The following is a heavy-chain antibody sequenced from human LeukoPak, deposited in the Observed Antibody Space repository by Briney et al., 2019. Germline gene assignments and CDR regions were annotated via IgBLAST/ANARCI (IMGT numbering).Heavy chain of an antibody. D-gene: IGHD6-6*01. CDR3: AKGGSSQPNYFNY. CDR2: ITGSGDST. V-gene: IGHV3-23*01. J-gene: IGHJ4*02. CDR1: GFXFSSFA. Sequence: PGGSLRLSCAASGFXFSSFAMTWVRQAPGKGQEWVSAITGSGDSTYYADSVKGRFTISRDNSKNTLYVQMNSLRAEDTAVYYCAKGGSSQPNYFNYWGQGTLVTVSS.